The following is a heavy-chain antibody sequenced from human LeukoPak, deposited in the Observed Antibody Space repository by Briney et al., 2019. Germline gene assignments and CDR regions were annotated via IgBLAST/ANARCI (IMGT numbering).Heavy chain of an antibody. Sequence: SETLSLTCTVSGGSISNSNYYWGWIRQPPGKGLEWIGNIYYSGSTNYNPSLKSRVTISVDTSKNQFSLKLSSVTAADTAVYYCARGVVIAPQTFDYWGQGTLVTVSS. D-gene: IGHD2-21*01. CDR2: IYYSGST. V-gene: IGHV4-39*07. CDR3: ARGVVIAPQTFDY. J-gene: IGHJ4*02. CDR1: GGSISNSNYY.